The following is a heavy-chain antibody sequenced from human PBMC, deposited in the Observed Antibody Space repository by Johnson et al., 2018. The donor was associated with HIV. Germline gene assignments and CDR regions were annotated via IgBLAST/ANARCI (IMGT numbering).Heavy chain of an antibody. J-gene: IGHJ3*02. CDR1: GFTVSSNY. CDR2: INSDGTGT. CDR3: VREGPSESAGFDI. V-gene: IGHV3-74*01. Sequence: VQLVESGGGLVQPGGSLRLSCAASGFTVSSNYMSWVRQAPGKGLEWVSRINSDGTGTRYADSVKGRFTVSGDNAKNTRYLQMNSLRDEDTAVYYCVREGPSESAGFDIWGQGTMVTVSS. D-gene: IGHD3-3*01.